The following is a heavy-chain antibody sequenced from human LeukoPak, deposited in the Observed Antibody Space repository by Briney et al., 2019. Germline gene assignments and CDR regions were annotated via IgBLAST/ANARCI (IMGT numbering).Heavy chain of an antibody. CDR2: IYHSGST. CDR1: GYAISSGYF. D-gene: IGHD6-13*01. Sequence: KPSETLSLTCSVSGYAISSGYFWGWIRQPPGKGLEWTGTIYHSGSTYYNPSLKSRVTISVDTSKNQFSLKLSSVTAADTAVYYCARGYSSSWYFNWFDPWGQGTLVTVSS. CDR3: ARGYSSSWYFNWFDP. V-gene: IGHV4-38-2*02. J-gene: IGHJ5*02.